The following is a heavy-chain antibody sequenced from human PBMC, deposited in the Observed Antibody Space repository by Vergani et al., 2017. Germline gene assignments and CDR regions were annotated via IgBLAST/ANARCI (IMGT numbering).Heavy chain of an antibody. CDR1: GFTFSSYS. V-gene: IGHV3-21*01. D-gene: IGHD2-21*02. Sequence: EVQLVESGGGLVKPGGSLRLSCAASGFTFSSYSMNWVRQAPGKGLEWVSSISSSSSYIYYADSVKGRFTISRDNSKNTLYLQMNSLRAEDTAVYYCAKDRAYCGGDCYPYYYYGMDVWGQGP. CDR2: ISSSSSYI. J-gene: IGHJ6*02. CDR3: AKDRAYCGGDCYPYYYYGMDV.